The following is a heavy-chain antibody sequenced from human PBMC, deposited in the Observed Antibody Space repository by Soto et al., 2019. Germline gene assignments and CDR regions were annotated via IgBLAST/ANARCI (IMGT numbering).Heavy chain of an antibody. V-gene: IGHV1-69*06. Sequence: QVQLVQSGAEVKTPGSSVKVSCKASGGTFSSYAISWVRQAPGQGLEWMGGIILIFGTANYAQKFQGRVTITADKSTSTANMELSSLRSEDTAVYDCARAGYSSSWYGRRWFDPWGQGTLVTVSS. CDR1: GGTFSSYA. J-gene: IGHJ5*02. CDR3: ARAGYSSSWYGRRWFDP. CDR2: IILIFGTA. D-gene: IGHD6-13*01.